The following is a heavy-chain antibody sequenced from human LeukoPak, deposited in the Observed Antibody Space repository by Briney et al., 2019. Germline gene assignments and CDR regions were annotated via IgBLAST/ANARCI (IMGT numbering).Heavy chain of an antibody. J-gene: IGHJ4*02. CDR1: GGSISSYY. D-gene: IGHD3-10*01. CDR3: ARLAYGSGSYYTPGLFDY. Sequence: PSETLSLTCTVSGGSISSYYWSWIRQPPGKGLEWIGYIYYSGSTNYNPSLKSRVTISVDTSKNQSSLKLSSVTAADTAVYYCARLAYGSGSYYTPGLFDYWGQGTLVTVSS. V-gene: IGHV4-59*08. CDR2: IYYSGST.